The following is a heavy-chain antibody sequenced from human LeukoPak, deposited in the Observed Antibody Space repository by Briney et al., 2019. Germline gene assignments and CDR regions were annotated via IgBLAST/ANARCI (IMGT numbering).Heavy chain of an antibody. CDR2: VYYSGST. CDR1: GGSFEHYF. Sequence: SETLSLTCAVSGGSFEHYFWSWIRQPPGKGLEWIGYVYYSGSTDYSPSLKSRLTISADTSKNQFSLKLSSVTAADTAVYYCASHRRSHGSEYWGQGTLVTVSS. D-gene: IGHD3-10*01. J-gene: IGHJ4*02. V-gene: IGHV4-59*01. CDR3: ASHRRSHGSEY.